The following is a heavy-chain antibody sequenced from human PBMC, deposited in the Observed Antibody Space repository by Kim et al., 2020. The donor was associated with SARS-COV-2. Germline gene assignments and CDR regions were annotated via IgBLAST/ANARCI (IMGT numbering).Heavy chain of an antibody. V-gene: IGHV4-59*01. Sequence: SRVTISVDTSKNPFSLKLSSVTAADTAVYYCARARNSGSYYKGLGGAFDIWGQGTMVTVSS. D-gene: IGHD1-26*01. CDR3: ARARNSGSYYKGLGGAFDI. J-gene: IGHJ3*02.